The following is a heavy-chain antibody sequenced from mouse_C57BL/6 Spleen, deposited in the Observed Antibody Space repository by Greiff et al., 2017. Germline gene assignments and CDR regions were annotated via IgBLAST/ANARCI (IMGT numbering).Heavy chain of an antibody. CDR3: ARGESNYDYYAMDY. CDR1: GYTFTSYW. V-gene: IGHV1-61*01. CDR2: IYPSDSET. D-gene: IGHD2-5*01. Sequence: QVQLQQPGAELVRPGSSVKLSCKASGYTFTSYWMDWVKQRPGQGLEWIGNIYPSDSETHYNQKFKDKATLTVDKSSSTAYMQLSSLTSEDSAVYYCARGESNYDYYAMDYWGQGTSVTVSS. J-gene: IGHJ4*01.